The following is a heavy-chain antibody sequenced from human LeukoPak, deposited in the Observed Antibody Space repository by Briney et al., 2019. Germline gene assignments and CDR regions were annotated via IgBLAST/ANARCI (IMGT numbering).Heavy chain of an antibody. CDR3: ARVNYYGSGSYLDY. Sequence: GGSLRLSCAASGFTFRSYTMNWVRQAPGKGLEWVSSISSGSHYIYYADSVKGRFTISRDNTKNSLFLQMSSLRAEDTAVYYCARVNYYGSGSYLDYWGQGTLVTVSS. CDR1: GFTFRSYT. D-gene: IGHD3-10*01. J-gene: IGHJ4*02. CDR2: ISSGSHYI. V-gene: IGHV3-21*01.